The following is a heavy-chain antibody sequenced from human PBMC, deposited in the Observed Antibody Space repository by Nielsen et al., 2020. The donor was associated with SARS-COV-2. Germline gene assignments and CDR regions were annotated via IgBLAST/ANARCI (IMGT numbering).Heavy chain of an antibody. Sequence: ESLKISCAASGFTFSSYWMSWIRQPPGKGLEWIGYIYYSGSTNYNPSLKSRVTISVDTSKNQFSLKLSSVTAADTAVYYCAKLGMGYCSGGSCERAFDIWGQGTMVTVSS. J-gene: IGHJ3*02. D-gene: IGHD2-15*01. CDR3: AKLGMGYCSGGSCERAFDI. CDR1: GFTFSSYW. CDR2: IYYSGST. V-gene: IGHV4-59*01.